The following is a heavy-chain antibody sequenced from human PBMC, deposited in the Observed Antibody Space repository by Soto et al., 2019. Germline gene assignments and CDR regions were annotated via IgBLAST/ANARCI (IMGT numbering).Heavy chain of an antibody. CDR2: IKRKTDGGGT. J-gene: IGHJ3*02. CDR1: GFTFSDAW. D-gene: IGHD3-10*02. CDR3: ATDMLSTDAFDI. V-gene: IGHV3-15*07. Sequence: ELQLVESGGGLVKPGGSLRLSCAASGFTFSDAWMNWVRQAPGRGLEWVGRIKRKTDGGGTDNAAPEKGRLRISREDSKNTLFLQMNSLKTDDPAVYYCATDMLSTDAFDIWGQGTMVTVSS.